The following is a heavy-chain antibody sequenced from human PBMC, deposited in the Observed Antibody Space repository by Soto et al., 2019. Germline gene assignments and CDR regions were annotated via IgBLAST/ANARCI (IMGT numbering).Heavy chain of an antibody. CDR2: INAGNGNT. D-gene: IGHD3-9*01. CDR1: GYTFTSYA. CDR3: AREETDTAYDAFDV. J-gene: IGHJ3*01. V-gene: IGHV1-3*01. Sequence: GASVKVSCKASGYTFTSYAMHWVRQAPGQRLEWMGWINAGNGNTKYSQKFQGRVTITRDTSASTAYMELSSLRSEDTAVYYCAREETDTAYDAFDVWGQGTMVTVSS.